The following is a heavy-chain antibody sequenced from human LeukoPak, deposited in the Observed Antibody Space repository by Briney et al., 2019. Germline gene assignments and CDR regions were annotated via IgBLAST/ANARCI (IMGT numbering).Heavy chain of an antibody. D-gene: IGHD5-24*01. CDR3: ARAVGGLQPPEYYFDY. J-gene: IGHJ4*02. V-gene: IGHV1-69*04. Sequence: SVKVSCKASGYTFTSYASSWVRQAPGQGLEWMGRIIPIFGIANYAQKFQGRVTITADKSTRTAYMELSSLTSEDTAVYYCARAVGGLQPPEYYFDYWGQGTLVTVSS. CDR2: IIPIFGIA. CDR1: GYTFTSYA.